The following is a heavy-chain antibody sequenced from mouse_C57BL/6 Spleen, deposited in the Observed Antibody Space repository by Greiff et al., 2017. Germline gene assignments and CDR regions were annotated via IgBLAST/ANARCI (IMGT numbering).Heavy chain of an antibody. J-gene: IGHJ4*01. Sequence: VQLKESGAELVRPGASVTLSCKASGYTFTDYEMHWVKQTPVHGLEWIGAIDPETGGTAYNQKFKGKAILTADKSSSTAYMQLRSLTSEDSAVYYCTRDGAQATYYAMDYWSQGTSVTVSS. CDR1: GYTFTDYE. CDR3: TRDGAQATYYAMDY. V-gene: IGHV1-15*01. CDR2: IDPETGGT. D-gene: IGHD3-2*02.